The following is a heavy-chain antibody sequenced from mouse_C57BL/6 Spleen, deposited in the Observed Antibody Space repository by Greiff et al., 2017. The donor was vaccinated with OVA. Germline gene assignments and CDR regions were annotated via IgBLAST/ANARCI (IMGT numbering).Heavy chain of an antibody. Sequence: VQLQQSGPALVKPGASVKISCKASGYSFTDYNMNWVKQSNGKSLEWIGGIYPNYGTTSYNQKFKGKATLTVDTSSSTAYMQLNSLTSVDSTVYYCARDGALRRVYYAMDYWGQGTSVTVSS. CDR1: GYSFTDYN. D-gene: IGHD1-2*01. V-gene: IGHV1-39*01. CDR2: IYPNYGTT. CDR3: ARDGALRRVYYAMDY. J-gene: IGHJ4*01.